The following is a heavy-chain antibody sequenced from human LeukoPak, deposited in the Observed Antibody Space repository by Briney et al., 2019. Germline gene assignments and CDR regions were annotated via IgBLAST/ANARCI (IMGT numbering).Heavy chain of an antibody. V-gene: IGHV4-38-2*02. J-gene: IGHJ4*02. CDR1: GYSISNGYY. D-gene: IGHD1-26*01. Sequence: SETLSLTCTVSGYSISNGYYWGWIRQPPGKGLECIGSVYHSGSTYYNPSLKSRVTISVDTSKNQFSLKLTSVTAADTAVYYCARGRGSYYYYFDYWGQGTLVTVSS. CDR2: VYHSGST. CDR3: ARGRGSYYYYFDY.